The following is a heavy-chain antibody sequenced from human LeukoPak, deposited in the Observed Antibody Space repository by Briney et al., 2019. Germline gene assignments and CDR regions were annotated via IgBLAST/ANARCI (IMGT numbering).Heavy chain of an antibody. V-gene: IGHV4-59*08. Sequence: SGTLSLTCAVSGGSIRSYYWSWIRQPPGKGLEWIGYIYYSGSTKYNPSLKSRATISVDTSKNQFSLKLSSVTAADTAVYYCASGSYYFDYWGQGTLVTVSS. D-gene: IGHD1-26*01. CDR3: ASGSYYFDY. J-gene: IGHJ4*02. CDR2: IYYSGST. CDR1: GGSIRSYY.